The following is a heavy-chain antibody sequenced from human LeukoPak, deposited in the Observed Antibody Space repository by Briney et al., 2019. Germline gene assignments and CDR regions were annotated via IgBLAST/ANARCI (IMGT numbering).Heavy chain of an antibody. V-gene: IGHV3-23*01. D-gene: IGHD6-19*01. CDR3: ARVGGYSSGWGPSFDY. J-gene: IGHJ4*02. CDR1: GFTFSSFG. CDR2: ISGSGGST. Sequence: GGTLRLSCAASGFTFSSFGMSWVRQAPGKGLEWVSAISGSGGSTYYADSVKGRFTISRDNSKNTLYLQMNSLRAEDTALYHCARVGGYSSGWGPSFDYWGQGTLVTVSS.